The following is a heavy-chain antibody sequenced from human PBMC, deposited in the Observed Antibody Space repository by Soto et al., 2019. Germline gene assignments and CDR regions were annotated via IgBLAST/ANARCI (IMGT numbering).Heavy chain of an antibody. Sequence: SETLSLTCTVSGGSISSYYWSWIRQPPGKGLEWIGYIYYSGSTNYNPSLKSRVTISVDTSKSQFSLRLTSVTAADSAMYYCTRRGGWSPPSADWGPGTLVTSPQ. J-gene: IGHJ4*02. CDR2: IYYSGST. V-gene: IGHV4-59*12. D-gene: IGHD6-19*01. CDR3: TRRGGWSPPSAD. CDR1: GGSISSYY.